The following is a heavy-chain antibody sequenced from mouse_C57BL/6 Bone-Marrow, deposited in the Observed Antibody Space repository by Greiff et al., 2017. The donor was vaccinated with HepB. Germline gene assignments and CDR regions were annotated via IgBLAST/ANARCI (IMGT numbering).Heavy chain of an antibody. CDR2: IYPSDGST. V-gene: IGHV1-85*01. J-gene: IGHJ2*01. CDR3: ARGRWDPVEYYFDC. Sequence: VQLQQSGPELVKPGASVKLSCKASGYTFTSYDINWVKQRPGQGLEWIGWIYPSDGSTKYNEKFKGKATLTVDTSSSTAYLELHSLTSEDSAVYFYARGRWDPVEYYFDCWGQGTTLTVAS. D-gene: IGHD4-1*01. CDR1: GYTFTSYD.